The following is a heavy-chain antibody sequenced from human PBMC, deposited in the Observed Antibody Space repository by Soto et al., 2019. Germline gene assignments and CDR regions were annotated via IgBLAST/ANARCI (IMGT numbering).Heavy chain of an antibody. CDR3: ARHPGYCSGGSCNGQYTLDV. J-gene: IGHJ6*02. CDR2: LYSSRDT. V-gene: IGHV4-39*01. Sequence: SEPLSLTCSVTSASISSNSYSWGWIRQHPGKGLEWIGALYSSRDTYYNPSLKSRVTISADTSQNQFSLDLTSVTATDTAVYFCARHPGYCSGGSCNGQYTLDVWGQGTTVT. CDR1: SASISSNSYS. D-gene: IGHD2-15*01.